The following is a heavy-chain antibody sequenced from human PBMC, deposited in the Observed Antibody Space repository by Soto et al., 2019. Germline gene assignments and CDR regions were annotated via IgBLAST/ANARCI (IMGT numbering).Heavy chain of an antibody. CDR3: AREAQTYSGMDV. CDR1: GYTFTNYY. CDR2: INPTDNRK. V-gene: IGHV1-46*01. Sequence: QVHLEQSGAEMRKPGASVKVSCKASGYTFTNYYIHWVRQAPGQGLEWMGVINPTDNRKTYAQIFQGRVTMTRDTSTSTVYMELRSLRSEDTAIYYCAREAQTYSGMDVWGQGTTVTVSS. J-gene: IGHJ6*02.